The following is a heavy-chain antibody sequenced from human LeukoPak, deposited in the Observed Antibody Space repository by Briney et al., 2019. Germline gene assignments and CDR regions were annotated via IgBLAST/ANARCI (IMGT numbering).Heavy chain of an antibody. D-gene: IGHD3-10*01. CDR2: IIPILGIA. CDR3: ARDLTRGSGSYYKDPTFDY. J-gene: IGHJ4*02. Sequence: GASVKVSCKASGYTFTGYYMHWVRQAPGEGLEWMGRIIPILGIANYAQKFQGRVTITADKSTSTAYMELSSLRSEDTAVYYCARDLTRGSGSYYKDPTFDYWGQGTLVTVSS. V-gene: IGHV1-69*04. CDR1: GYTFTGYY.